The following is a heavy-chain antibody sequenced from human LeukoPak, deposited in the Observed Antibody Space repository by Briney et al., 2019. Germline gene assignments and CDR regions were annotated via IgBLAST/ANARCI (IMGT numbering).Heavy chain of an antibody. J-gene: IGHJ5*02. CDR2: IYYSGST. CDR1: GDSIGSSSYF. CDR3: ARHTISFGDRWLDP. Sequence: ASETLSLTCTVSGDSIGSSSYFWGWIRQPPGKGLEWIASIYYSGSTFYNPSLKSRVTISVDTSKNHFSLKVYSVTAADTAVYYCARHTISFGDRWLDPWGQGTLVTVSS. D-gene: IGHD3-10*01. V-gene: IGHV4-39*01.